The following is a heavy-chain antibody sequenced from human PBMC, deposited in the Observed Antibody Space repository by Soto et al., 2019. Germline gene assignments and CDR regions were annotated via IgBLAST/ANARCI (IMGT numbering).Heavy chain of an antibody. D-gene: IGHD6-19*01. V-gene: IGHV4-59*01. Sequence: SETLSLTCTVSGGSISSYYWSWIQQPPGKGLEWIGYIYYSGSTNYNPSLKSRVTISVDTSKNQFSLKLSSVTAADTAVYYCARDHYSSGWTYNWFDPWGQGTLVTVSS. J-gene: IGHJ5*02. CDR1: GGSISSYY. CDR2: IYYSGST. CDR3: ARDHYSSGWTYNWFDP.